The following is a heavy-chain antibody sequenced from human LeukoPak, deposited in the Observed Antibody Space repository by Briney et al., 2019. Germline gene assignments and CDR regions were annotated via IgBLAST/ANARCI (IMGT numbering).Heavy chain of an antibody. J-gene: IGHJ4*02. V-gene: IGHV3-30-3*01. CDR1: GFTFSSYA. CDR2: ISYDGSNK. Sequence: GGSLRLSCAASGFTFSSYAMHWVRKAPGKGLEWVAVISYDGSNKYYADSVKGRFTISRDNSKNTLYLQMNSLRAEDTAVYYCARDLGDYWGQGTLVTVSS. CDR3: ARDLGDY. D-gene: IGHD7-27*01.